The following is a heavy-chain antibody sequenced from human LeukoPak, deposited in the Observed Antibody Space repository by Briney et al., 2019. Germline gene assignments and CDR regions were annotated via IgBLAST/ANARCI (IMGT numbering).Heavy chain of an antibody. CDR3: ARVYSSSHNWFDT. D-gene: IGHD6-13*01. Sequence: PSQTLSLTCTVSGGSISSGSHYWSWIRQSAGKRLEWIGRMYTGGSTHYNPSLKSRVSISVDTSKNQFSLNLNSVTAADTAVYYCARVYSSSHNWFDTWGQGTQVTVSS. J-gene: IGHJ5*02. V-gene: IGHV4-61*02. CDR2: MYTGGST. CDR1: GGSISSGSHY.